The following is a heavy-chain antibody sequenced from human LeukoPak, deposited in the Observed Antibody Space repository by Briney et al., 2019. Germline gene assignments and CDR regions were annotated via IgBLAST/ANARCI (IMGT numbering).Heavy chain of an antibody. CDR1: GGSFSGYY. D-gene: IGHD6-13*01. V-gene: IGHV4-34*01. CDR2: INHSGST. Sequence: SETLSLTCAVYGGSFSGYYWSWIRQPPGKGLEWIGEINHSGSTNYNPSLKSRVTISVDTSKNQFSLKLSSVTAADTAVYYCARDVAYSSSWYARDGMDVWGQGTTVTVSS. J-gene: IGHJ6*02. CDR3: ARDVAYSSSWYARDGMDV.